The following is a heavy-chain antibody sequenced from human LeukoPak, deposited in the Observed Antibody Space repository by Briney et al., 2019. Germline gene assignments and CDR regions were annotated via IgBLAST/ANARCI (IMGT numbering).Heavy chain of an antibody. J-gene: IGHJ6*03. CDR2: IIQDGSEN. V-gene: IGHV3-7*01. CDR1: GFTFSNYN. CDR3: ARVSSLYYYYMDV. D-gene: IGHD6-13*01. Sequence: GGSLRLSCAASGFTFSNYNMTWVRQAPGKGLEWVANIIQDGSENYYVDSVKGRFTISRDNAKNSLFLQMNSLRAEDTAVYYCARVSSLYYYYMDVWGKGTTVTISS.